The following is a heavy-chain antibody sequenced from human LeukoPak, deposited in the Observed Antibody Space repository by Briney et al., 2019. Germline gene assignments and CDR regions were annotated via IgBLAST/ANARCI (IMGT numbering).Heavy chain of an antibody. D-gene: IGHD6-19*01. Sequence: GGSLRLSCAASGFTFSSYSMNWVRQAPGKGLEWVSGISGSGTSAYYADSVKGRFTISRDNPKNTLYLQMNSLRAEDTALYYCARELRIAVAGTKDYWGQGTLVTVSS. V-gene: IGHV3-23*01. J-gene: IGHJ4*02. CDR1: GFTFSSYS. CDR2: ISGSGTSA. CDR3: ARELRIAVAGTKDY.